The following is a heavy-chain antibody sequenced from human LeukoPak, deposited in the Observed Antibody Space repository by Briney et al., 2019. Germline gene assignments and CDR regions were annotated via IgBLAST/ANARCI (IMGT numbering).Heavy chain of an antibody. CDR1: GDPFSSYI. D-gene: IGHD1-14*01. J-gene: IGHJ6*03. V-gene: IGHV1-69*13. CDR2: IMPLFNTP. CDR3: ARVDRNRFYMDV. Sequence: ASVKVSCKASGDPFSSYIIAWVRQAPGQGLEWMGGIMPLFNTPNYEQKFQGRLTTTADASTQTSYMELRSLTSEDTAVYYCARVDRNRFYMDVWGKGTTVTVSS.